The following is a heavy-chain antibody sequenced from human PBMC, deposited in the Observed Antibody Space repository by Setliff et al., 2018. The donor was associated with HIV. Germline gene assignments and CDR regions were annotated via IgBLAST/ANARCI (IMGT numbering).Heavy chain of an antibody. J-gene: IGHJ3*01. V-gene: IGHV5-51*01. CDR1: GYSFSNHW. CDR3: ARHRIDISLLVMQDPGPFDL. CDR2: IYPQDSDT. Sequence: PGESLKISCTGSGYSFSNHWSGWVRQMPGRGLEWVAIIYPQDSDTRYSPSFEGHVTISADTSRYTAYLQWHALRSSDTVIYYCARHRIDISLLVMQDPGPFDLWGRGTMVTVSS. D-gene: IGHD3-16*01.